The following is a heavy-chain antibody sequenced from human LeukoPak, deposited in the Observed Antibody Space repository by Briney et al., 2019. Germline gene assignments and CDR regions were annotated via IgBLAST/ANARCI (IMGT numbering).Heavy chain of an antibody. CDR2: XXXXXGGT. J-gene: IGHJ6*02. V-gene: IGHV1-2*02. D-gene: IGHD2-2*01. CDR1: GYTFTGYY. CDR3: ARNIVVVPAATSGYYGMDV. Sequence: ASVKVSCKASGYTFTGYYMHWVRQAPGQGLEXXXXXXXXXGGTNYAQKXQGRVTMTRDTSISTAYMELSRLRSDDTAVYYCARNIVVVPAATSGYYGMDVWGQGTTVTVSS.